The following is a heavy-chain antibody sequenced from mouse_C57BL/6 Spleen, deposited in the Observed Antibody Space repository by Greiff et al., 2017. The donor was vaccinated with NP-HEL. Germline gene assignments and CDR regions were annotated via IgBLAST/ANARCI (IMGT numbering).Heavy chain of an antibody. J-gene: IGHJ4*01. D-gene: IGHD1-1*01. V-gene: IGHV3-6*01. CDR3: ARERLLQDYAMDY. Sequence: EVQLQESGPGLVKPSQSLSLTCSVTGYSITSGYYWNWIRQFPGNKLEWMGYISYDGSNNYNPSLKNRISITRDTSKNQFFLKLNSVTTEDTATYYCARERLLQDYAMDYWGQGTSVTVSS. CDR1: GYSITSGYY. CDR2: ISYDGSN.